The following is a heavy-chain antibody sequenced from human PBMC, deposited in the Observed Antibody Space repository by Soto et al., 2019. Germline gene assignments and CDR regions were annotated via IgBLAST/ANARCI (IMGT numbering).Heavy chain of an antibody. Sequence: QVQLQESGPGLVKPSETLSLTCTVSGGSISSYYWSWIRQPPGKGLEWIGYIYHRGTTNYSPSLKSRVTISADMSKNQFSLKLSSVTAADTAVYYCARAIRRGGGFYYWGQGTLVTFSS. D-gene: IGHD3-10*01. CDR2: IYHRGTT. J-gene: IGHJ4*02. V-gene: IGHV4-59*01. CDR1: GGSISSYY. CDR3: ARAIRRGGGFYY.